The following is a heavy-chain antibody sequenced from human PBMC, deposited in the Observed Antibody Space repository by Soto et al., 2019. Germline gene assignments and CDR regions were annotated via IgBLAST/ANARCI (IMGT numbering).Heavy chain of an antibody. Sequence: PGGSLRLSCAASGFTFSSYSMNWVRQAPGKGLEWVSYISSSSSTIYYADSVKGRFTISRDNSKNTPSVQMDSLRAEDTAVYYCARDRLRLGELSLLGYFDYWGQGTLVTVSS. J-gene: IGHJ4*02. V-gene: IGHV3-48*01. CDR1: GFTFSSYS. CDR3: ARDRLRLGELSLLGYFDY. D-gene: IGHD3-16*02. CDR2: ISSSSSTI.